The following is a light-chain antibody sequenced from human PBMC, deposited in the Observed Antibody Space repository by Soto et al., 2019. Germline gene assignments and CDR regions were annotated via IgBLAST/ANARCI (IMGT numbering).Light chain of an antibody. CDR1: QSVSSSY. V-gene: IGKV3-20*01. Sequence: DIVWTQSPGTLSLSPGERAALSCRASQSVSSSYLAWYQQKPGQAPRLLIYGASNRATGIPDRFSGSGSGTDFTLTISRLEPEDFAVYDCQQYDNSPLTFGGGTKVEIK. J-gene: IGKJ4*01. CDR3: QQYDNSPLT. CDR2: GAS.